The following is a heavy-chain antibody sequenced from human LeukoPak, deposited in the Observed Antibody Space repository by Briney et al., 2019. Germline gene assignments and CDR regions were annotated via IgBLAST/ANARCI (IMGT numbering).Heavy chain of an antibody. V-gene: IGHV3-33*06. CDR1: GYSFTSYW. J-gene: IGHJ4*02. Sequence: GESLKISCKGSGYSFTSYWIGWVRQAPAKGLEWVAVIWYDGSNKYYADSVKGRFTISRDNSKNTLYLQMNSLRAEDTAVYYCAKDFVAAAGTYDYWRQGTLVTVSS. D-gene: IGHD6-13*01. CDR2: IWYDGSNK. CDR3: AKDFVAAAGTYDY.